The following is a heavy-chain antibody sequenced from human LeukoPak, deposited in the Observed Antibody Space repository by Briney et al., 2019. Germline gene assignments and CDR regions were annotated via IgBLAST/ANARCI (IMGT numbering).Heavy chain of an antibody. V-gene: IGHV7-4-1*02. Sequence: ASVKVSCKASGYTFTSYAMNWVRQAPGQGLEWMGWINTNTGNPTYAQGFTGRFVFSLDTSVSTAYLQISSLKAEDTAVYYCARGLNNYYDSSGQADYWGQGTLVTVSS. J-gene: IGHJ4*02. D-gene: IGHD3-22*01. CDR2: INTNTGNP. CDR1: GYTFTSYA. CDR3: ARGLNNYYDSSGQADY.